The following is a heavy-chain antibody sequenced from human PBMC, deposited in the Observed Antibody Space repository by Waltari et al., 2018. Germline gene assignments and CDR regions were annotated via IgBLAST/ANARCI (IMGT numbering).Heavy chain of an antibody. CDR2: INHRGST. Sequence: QVQLQQWGAGLLKPSETLSLTCAVYGGSFSGYYWSWIRQPPGKGLEWIGEINHRGSTNYNPSLKSRVTRSVDTSKNQFSLKLSSVTAADTAVYYCARGPRRVYNSRGLDYWGQGTLVTVSS. V-gene: IGHV4-34*01. CDR1: GGSFSGYY. CDR3: ARGPRRVYNSRGLDY. J-gene: IGHJ4*02. D-gene: IGHD6-13*01.